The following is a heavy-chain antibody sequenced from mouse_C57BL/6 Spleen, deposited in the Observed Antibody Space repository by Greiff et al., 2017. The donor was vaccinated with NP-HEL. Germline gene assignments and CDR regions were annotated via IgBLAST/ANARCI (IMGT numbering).Heavy chain of an antibody. J-gene: IGHJ2*01. Sequence: QVQLKESGPELVKPGASVKISCKASGYAFSSSWMNWVKQRPGKGLEWIGRIYPGDGDTNYNGKFKGKATLTADKSSSTAYMQLSSLTSEDAAVYFCARGPYYFDYWGQGTTLTVSS. CDR2: IYPGDGDT. V-gene: IGHV1-82*01. CDR1: GYAFSSSW. CDR3: ARGPYYFDY.